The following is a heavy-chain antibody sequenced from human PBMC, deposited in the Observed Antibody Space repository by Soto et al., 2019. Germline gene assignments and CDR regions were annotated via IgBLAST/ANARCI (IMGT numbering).Heavy chain of an antibody. CDR3: ERHRLDRQRNWFDP. CDR1: GGSSSSYY. J-gene: IGHJ5*02. CDR2: IYYSGST. Sequence: PSETLSLTCTVSGGSSSSYYWSWIRQPPGKGLEWIGYIYYSGSTNYNPSLKSRVTISVDTSKNQFSLKLSSVTAADTAVYYCERHRLDRQRNWFDPWGQGTLVTVSS. V-gene: IGHV4-59*08. D-gene: IGHD2-2*03.